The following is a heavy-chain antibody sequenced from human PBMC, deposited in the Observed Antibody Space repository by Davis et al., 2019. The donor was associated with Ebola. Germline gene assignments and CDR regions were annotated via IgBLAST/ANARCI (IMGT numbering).Heavy chain of an antibody. J-gene: IGHJ5*02. CDR1: GGSISSYY. D-gene: IGHD6-19*01. V-gene: IGHV4-59*01. CDR3: AGVDGGWYHDSGNWFDP. Sequence: SETLSLTCTVSGGSISSYYWSWIRQPPGKGLEWIGYIYYSGSTNYNPSLKSRVTISVDTSKNQFSLKLSSVTAADTAVYYCAGVDGGWYHDSGNWFDPWGQGTLVTVSS. CDR2: IYYSGST.